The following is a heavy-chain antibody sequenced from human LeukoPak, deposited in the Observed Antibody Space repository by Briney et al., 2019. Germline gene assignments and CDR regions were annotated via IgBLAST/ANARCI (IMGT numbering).Heavy chain of an antibody. D-gene: IGHD3-22*01. CDR3: AKDPVYYYDSSGYFDY. Sequence: GGSLRLSCAASGFTFDDYAMHWVRQAPGKGLEWVSGISWNSGSIGYADSVKGRFTISRDNAKNSLYLQMNSLRAEDTALYYCAKDPVYYYDSSGYFDYWGQGTLVTVSS. V-gene: IGHV3-9*01. CDR1: GFTFDDYA. J-gene: IGHJ4*02. CDR2: ISWNSGSI.